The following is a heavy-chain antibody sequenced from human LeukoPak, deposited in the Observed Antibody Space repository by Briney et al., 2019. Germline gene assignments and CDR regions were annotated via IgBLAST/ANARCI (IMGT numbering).Heavy chain of an antibody. CDR2: IYYSGST. Sequence: SETLSLTCTVSGGSISSSSYYWGWIRQPPGKGLEWIGSIYYSGSTYYNPSLKSRVTISVDTSKNQFSLKLSSVTAADTAVYYCAREAKPHDFWSGPPSDYWGQGTLVTVSS. V-gene: IGHV4-39*07. CDR3: AREAKPHDFWSGPPSDY. D-gene: IGHD3-3*01. CDR1: GGSISSSSYY. J-gene: IGHJ4*02.